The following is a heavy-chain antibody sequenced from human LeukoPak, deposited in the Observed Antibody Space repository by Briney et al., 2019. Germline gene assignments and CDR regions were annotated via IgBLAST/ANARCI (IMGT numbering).Heavy chain of an antibody. V-gene: IGHV4-31*02. CDR2: IYYSGST. J-gene: IGHJ4*02. CDR1: GGSISSGDYN. D-gene: IGHD3-22*01. Sequence: SGTLSLSCTVSGGSISSGDYNWSWIRPHPGQGLEWIGNIYYSGSTYYNPSLKSRVTISVDTSKSQFSLKLSSVTAAYTAVYYCAREGYDSSYYWGQGTLVTVSS. CDR3: AREGYDSSYY.